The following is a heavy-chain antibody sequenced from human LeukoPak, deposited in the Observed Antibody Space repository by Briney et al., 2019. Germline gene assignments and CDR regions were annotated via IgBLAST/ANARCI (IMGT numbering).Heavy chain of an antibody. J-gene: IGHJ4*02. V-gene: IGHV4-39*01. CDR3: ARGLDYYDSSGYSPSFDY. Sequence: SETLSLTCTVSGGSISSSSYYWGWIRQPPGKGLEWIRSIYYSGSTYYNPSLKSRVTISVDTSKNQFSLKLSSVTAADTAVYYCARGLDYYDSSGYSPSFDYWGQGTLVTVSS. D-gene: IGHD3-22*01. CDR2: IYYSGST. CDR1: GGSISSSSYY.